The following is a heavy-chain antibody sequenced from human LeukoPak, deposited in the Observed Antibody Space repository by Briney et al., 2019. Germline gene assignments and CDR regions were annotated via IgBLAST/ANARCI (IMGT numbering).Heavy chain of an antibody. V-gene: IGHV4-34*01. CDR3: ARRAGYSSIRLDY. Sequence: PSETLSLTCAVYGGSFSGYYWSWIRQPPGKGLEWIGEINHSGSTNYNPSLKSRVTISVDTSKNQFFLKLSSVTAADTAVYYCARRAGYSSIRLDYWGQGTLVTVSS. J-gene: IGHJ4*02. CDR1: GGSFSGYY. D-gene: IGHD6-13*01. CDR2: INHSGST.